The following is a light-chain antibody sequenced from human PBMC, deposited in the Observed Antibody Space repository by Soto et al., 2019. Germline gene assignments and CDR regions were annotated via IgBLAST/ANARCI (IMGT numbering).Light chain of an antibody. V-gene: IGLV2-14*01. CDR3: SSYTSSSTLYV. CDR2: EVS. J-gene: IGLJ1*01. Sequence: QSVLTQPASVSGSPGQSITISCTGTSSDVGGYNYVSWYQQHPGKTPKLMIYEVSNRPSGVSNRFSGSESGNTASLTISGLQADDEADYYCSSYTSSSTLYVFGTGTKVTVL. CDR1: SSDVGGYNY.